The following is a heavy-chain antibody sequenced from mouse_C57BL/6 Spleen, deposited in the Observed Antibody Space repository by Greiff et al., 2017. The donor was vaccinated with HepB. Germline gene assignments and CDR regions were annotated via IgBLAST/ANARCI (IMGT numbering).Heavy chain of an antibody. CDR3: VRPIDSSGSWFAY. J-gene: IGHJ3*01. V-gene: IGHV10-1*01. D-gene: IGHD3-2*02. Sequence: EVQLVESGGGLVQPKGSLKFSCAASGFSFNTYAMNWVRQAPGKGLEWVARIRSKSNNYATYYADSVKDRFTISRDDSESMLYLQMNNLKTEDTAMYCCVRPIDSSGSWFAYWGQGTLVTVSA. CDR2: IRSKSNNYAT. CDR1: GFSFNTYA.